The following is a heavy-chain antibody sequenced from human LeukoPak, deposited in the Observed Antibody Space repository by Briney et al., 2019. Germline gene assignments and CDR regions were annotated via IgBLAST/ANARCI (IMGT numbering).Heavy chain of an antibody. CDR2: ISSSSTI. D-gene: IGHD6-13*01. Sequence: GGSLRLSCAASGFTFSSYSMNWVRQAPGKGLEWVSYISSSSTICYADSVKGRFTISRDNAKNSLYLQMNSLRAEDTAVYYCARDQRQLALDYWGQGTLVTVSS. CDR1: GFTFSSYS. CDR3: ARDQRQLALDY. J-gene: IGHJ4*02. V-gene: IGHV3-48*04.